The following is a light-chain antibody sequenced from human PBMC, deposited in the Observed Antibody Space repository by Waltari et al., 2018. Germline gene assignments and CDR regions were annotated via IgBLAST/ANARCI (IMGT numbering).Light chain of an antibody. CDR1: QAISDY. Sequence: DTQMTQSPSSLSAAVGDRIPITCQASQAISDYLNWYQQKPGKAPKLLIYDASILETGVPSRFSGGGSGTDFTFTISSLQPEDFATYFCQQYDNLPLTFGGGTKVDIK. CDR3: QQYDNLPLT. J-gene: IGKJ4*01. CDR2: DAS. V-gene: IGKV1-33*01.